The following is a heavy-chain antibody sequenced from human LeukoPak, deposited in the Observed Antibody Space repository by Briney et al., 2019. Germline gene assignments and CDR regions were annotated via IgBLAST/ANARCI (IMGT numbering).Heavy chain of an antibody. V-gene: IGHV1-18*01. Sequence: ASVKVSCKASGYTFTSYGISWVRQAPGQGLEWMGWISAYNGNTKYSQKFQGRVTITRDTSASTAYMELSSLRSEDTAVYYCARDGRMGGYCSGGSCEGVDYWGQGTLVTVSS. CDR3: ARDGRMGGYCSGGSCEGVDY. CDR2: ISAYNGNT. CDR1: GYTFTSYG. D-gene: IGHD2-15*01. J-gene: IGHJ4*02.